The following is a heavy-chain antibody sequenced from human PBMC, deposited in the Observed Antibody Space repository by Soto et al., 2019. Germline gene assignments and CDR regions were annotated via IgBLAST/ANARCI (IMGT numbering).Heavy chain of an antibody. V-gene: IGHV2-5*02. CDR3: APTVNGSVASRPAWCVP. D-gene: IGHD2-15*01. J-gene: IGHJ5*02. CDR1: GFSLSTSGVG. Sequence: QITLKESGPTLVKPTQTLTLTCTFSGFSLSTSGVGLGWIRQPPGKALEWLALIYWDDDKRYSPSLKSRLTITKDSSKNQVVLTMTTMDPVDTATYYCAPTVNGSVASRPAWCVPWGQGTLVTVSS. CDR2: IYWDDDK.